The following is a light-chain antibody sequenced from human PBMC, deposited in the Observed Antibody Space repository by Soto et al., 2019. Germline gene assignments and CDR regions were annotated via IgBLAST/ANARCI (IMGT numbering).Light chain of an antibody. J-gene: IGLJ1*01. CDR1: SSDVGGYNY. Sequence: QSALTQPASVSGSPGQSITISCTGTSSDVGGYNYVSWYQQQSGKAPKLMIHEVSNRPSWVSNRFSGSKSGNTASLTISGLQAEDEADYYCSSYTSSRAYVFGIGTKLTVL. V-gene: IGLV2-14*01. CDR3: SSYTSSRAYV. CDR2: EVS.